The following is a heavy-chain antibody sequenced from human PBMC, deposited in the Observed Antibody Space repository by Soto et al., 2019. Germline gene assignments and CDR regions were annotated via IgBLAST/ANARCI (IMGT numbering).Heavy chain of an antibody. CDR3: ARRVRGLPVRPDYWYFDF. CDR1: GFTFINYA. Sequence: EVQLLESGGGLVQPGGSLRLSCAGSGFTFINYAMNWVRQAPGKGLEWVSTISGGGDAPFFADSVRGRFTISRDNSKNRVTLKRTTWEVKATAFFFVARRVRGLPVRPDYWYFDFWAGAPWSQSPQ. V-gene: IGHV3-23*01. J-gene: IGHJ2*01. CDR2: ISGGGDAP. D-gene: IGHD1-26*01.